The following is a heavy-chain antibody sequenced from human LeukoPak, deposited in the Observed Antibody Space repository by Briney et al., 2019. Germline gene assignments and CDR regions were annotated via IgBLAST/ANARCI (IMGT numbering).Heavy chain of an antibody. CDR3: ARRKNWFDP. V-gene: IGHV4-39*07. J-gene: IGHJ5*02. CDR2: IYYSGNT. Sequence: SETLSLTCTVSGSSISNYYWGWIRQAPGKGLEWIGSIYYSGNTYYNSSLKSRVTISVDTSKNQFSLKLSSVTAADTAVYYCARRKNWFDPWGQGTLVTVSS. CDR1: GSSISNYY.